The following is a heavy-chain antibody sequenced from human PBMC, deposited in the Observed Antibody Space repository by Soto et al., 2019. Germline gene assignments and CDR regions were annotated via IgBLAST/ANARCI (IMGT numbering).Heavy chain of an antibody. Sequence: QVQLVQSGGEVRKPGASVKVSCKASGYTFTSYGVSWVRQAPGQGLEWMGWIRAYTGYTNYAQKFQGRVTITTDTSTSTAYMELRSLVSDDTAVYYCARASDGYGGGWYVGYFDYWGQRALVAVSS. D-gene: IGHD6-19*01. CDR1: GYTFTSYG. CDR2: IRAYTGYT. CDR3: ARASDGYGGGWYVGYFDY. J-gene: IGHJ4*02. V-gene: IGHV1-18*04.